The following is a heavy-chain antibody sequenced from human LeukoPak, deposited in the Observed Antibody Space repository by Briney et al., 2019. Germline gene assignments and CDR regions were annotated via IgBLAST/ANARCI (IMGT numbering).Heavy chain of an antibody. V-gene: IGHV3-30*02. CDR2: IQYDGGNQ. J-gene: IGHJ4*02. CDR1: GFSFSHSG. D-gene: IGHD6-19*01. CDR3: ARGFRGWYAEGFDY. Sequence: GGSLRLSCEASGFSFSHSGMHWVRQAPGKGLDWITFIQYDGGNQYYADSVKGRFTISRDNAKNLLYLQMNTLRAEDTAVYYCARGFRGWYAEGFDYWGQGILVTVSS.